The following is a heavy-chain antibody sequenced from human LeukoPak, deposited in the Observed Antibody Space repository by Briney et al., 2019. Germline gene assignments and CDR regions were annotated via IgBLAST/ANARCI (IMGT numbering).Heavy chain of an antibody. Sequence: ASVKVSCKVSGYTLTELSMHWVRQAPGKGFEWMGRFDPKKGETIYAQKFQGRVTMTEDTSTDTAYMELSSLRSEDTAVYYCATEGYYDSSGYYTDYWGQGTLVTVSS. V-gene: IGHV1-24*01. CDR3: ATEGYYDSSGYYTDY. D-gene: IGHD3-22*01. CDR1: GYTLTELS. J-gene: IGHJ4*02. CDR2: FDPKKGET.